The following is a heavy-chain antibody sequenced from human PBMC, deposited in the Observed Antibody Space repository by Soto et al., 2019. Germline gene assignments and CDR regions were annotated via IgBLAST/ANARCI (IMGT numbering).Heavy chain of an antibody. V-gene: IGHV3-33*01. CDR1: GFSFSSYG. CDR2: IWYDGSNK. Sequence: QVQLVESGGGVVQPGRSLRLSCAASGFSFSSYGMHWVRQAPGKGLEWVAVIWYDGSNKYYADSVKGRFTISRDNSKNPLYLQMNSPRAEDTAVFYCARAKAVAAKTQYYFDYWGQGTLVTVSS. J-gene: IGHJ4*02. D-gene: IGHD6-19*01. CDR3: ARAKAVAAKTQYYFDY.